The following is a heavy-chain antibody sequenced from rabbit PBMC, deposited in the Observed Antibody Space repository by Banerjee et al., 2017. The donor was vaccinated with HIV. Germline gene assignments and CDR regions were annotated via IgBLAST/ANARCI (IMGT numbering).Heavy chain of an antibody. CDR2: IYTGSGTT. D-gene: IGHD4-2*01. V-gene: IGHV1S45*01. Sequence: QEQLVESGGGLVQPEGSLTLTCTASGFSFSSSYWMCWVRQAPGKGLEWIACIYTGSGTTYYASWAKGRFTISKTSSTTVDLKMTSLTVADTATYFCARDYAGNGDGYGVFNLWGPGTLVTVS. CDR1: GFSFSSSYW. CDR3: ARDYAGNGDGYGVFNL. J-gene: IGHJ4*01.